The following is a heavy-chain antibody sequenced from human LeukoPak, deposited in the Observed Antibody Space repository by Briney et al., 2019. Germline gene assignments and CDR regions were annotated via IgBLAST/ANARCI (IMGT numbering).Heavy chain of an antibody. CDR2: VSGSSAST. J-gene: IGHJ4*02. CDR1: GFTFSDYA. V-gene: IGHV3-23*01. CDR3: ARENSGSLDY. Sequence: GGSLRLSCAASGFTFSDYAMSWVRQAPGKGLEWVSTVSGSSASTYYADSVKGRFTISRDNAKNSLYLQMNSLRAEDTAVYYCARENSGSLDYWGQGTLVTVSS. D-gene: IGHD1-26*01.